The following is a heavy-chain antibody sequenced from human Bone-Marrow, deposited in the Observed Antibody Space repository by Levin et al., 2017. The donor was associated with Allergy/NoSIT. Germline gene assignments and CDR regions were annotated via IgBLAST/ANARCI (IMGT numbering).Heavy chain of an antibody. Sequence: TGGSLRLSCAASGFDFSRSGMNWVRQAPGQGPEWVSYIRPTSEIIHYADSVKGRFTISRDNRKNSLYLQMKSLRVEDTATYYCVRDLTTVRGGMDVWGQGTTVTVSS. CDR3: VRDLTTVRGGMDV. V-gene: IGHV3-48*04. D-gene: IGHD1-1*01. CDR2: IRPTSEII. CDR1: GFDFSRSG. J-gene: IGHJ6*02.